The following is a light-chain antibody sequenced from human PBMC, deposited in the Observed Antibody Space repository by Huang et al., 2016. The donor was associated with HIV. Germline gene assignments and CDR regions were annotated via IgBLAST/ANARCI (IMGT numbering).Light chain of an antibody. CDR2: WES. V-gene: IGKV4-1*01. CDR3: QQYYSTPLYT. J-gene: IGKJ2*01. Sequence: DIVLTQSPDSLAVSLGARATINCKSSQSVLYTSNDKSHLAWYQQKPGQPPTMFIYWESTRESGVPNGCSGSWGGTDFTLTIRSLQAEDVAVYYCQQYYSTPLYTFGQGTKLEIK. CDR1: QSVLYTSNDKSH.